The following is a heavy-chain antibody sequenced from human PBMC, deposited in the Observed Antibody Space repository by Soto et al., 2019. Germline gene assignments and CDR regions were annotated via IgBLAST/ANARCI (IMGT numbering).Heavy chain of an antibody. CDR2: IDTDGNSR. J-gene: IGHJ4*02. Sequence: PGGSLRLSCVASGFTFSSYWMHWLRQAPGRELVWVSEIDTDGNSRNYADSVKGRFTISRDNAKNTLYLQMNSLTAEDTAVYFCASPSAPVDFWGRGTLVTVSS. D-gene: IGHD2-2*01. V-gene: IGHV3-74*01. CDR3: ASPSAPVDF. CDR1: GFTFSSYW.